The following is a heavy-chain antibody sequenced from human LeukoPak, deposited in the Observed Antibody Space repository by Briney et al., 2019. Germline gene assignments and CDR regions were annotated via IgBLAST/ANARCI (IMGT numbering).Heavy chain of an antibody. D-gene: IGHD2-2*01. CDR1: GGTFSSYA. J-gene: IGHJ6*02. CDR2: IIPIFGTA. Sequence: EASVKVSCTASGGTFSSYAISWVRQAPGQGLEWMGGIIPIFGTANYAQKFQGRVTITADESTSTAYMELSSLRSEDTAVYYCAGYVVPAANYYYYGMDVWGQGTTVTVSS. CDR3: AGYVVPAANYYYYGMDV. V-gene: IGHV1-69*13.